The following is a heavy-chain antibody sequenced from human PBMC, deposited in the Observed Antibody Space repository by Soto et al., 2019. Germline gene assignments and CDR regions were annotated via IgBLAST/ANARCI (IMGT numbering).Heavy chain of an antibody. V-gene: IGHV1-69*13. CDR2: IIPIFGTA. D-gene: IGHD2-15*01. J-gene: IGHJ5*02. Sequence: ASVNVSCKSSGGTFSSYSISWVRQAPGQGLEWMGGIIPIFGTANYAQKFQGRVTITADESTSTAYMELSSLRSEDTAVYYCARYCSGGSCLDWFDPWGQGTLVTVSS. CDR3: ARYCSGGSCLDWFDP. CDR1: GGTFSSYS.